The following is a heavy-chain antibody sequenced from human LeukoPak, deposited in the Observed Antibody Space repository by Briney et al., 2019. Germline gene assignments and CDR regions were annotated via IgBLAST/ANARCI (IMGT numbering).Heavy chain of an antibody. CDR3: AREKYSLVRNYGMDV. D-gene: IGHD5-18*01. CDR2: IIPIFGTA. V-gene: IGHV1-69*01. CDR1: GGTFSSYA. J-gene: IGHJ6*02. Sequence: GSSVKVSCKASGGTFSSYAISWVRQAPGQGLEWMGGIIPIFGTANYAQKFQGRVTITADESTSTAYMELSSLRSEDMAAYYCAREKYSLVRNYGMDVWGQGTTVTVSS.